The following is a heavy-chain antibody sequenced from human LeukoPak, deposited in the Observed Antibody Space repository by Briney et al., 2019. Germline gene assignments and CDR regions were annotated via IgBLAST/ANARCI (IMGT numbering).Heavy chain of an antibody. D-gene: IGHD2-8*01. J-gene: IGHJ4*02. Sequence: QPGGSLRLSCAASAFTFSSYAMTWVRQAPGKGLEWVSFISASSSTINYADSVMGRFTISRDNAKNSLYLQMNSLRDEDTAVYYCARAGWSDYWGQGTLVTVSS. CDR3: ARAGWSDY. V-gene: IGHV3-48*02. CDR1: AFTFSSYA. CDR2: ISASSSTI.